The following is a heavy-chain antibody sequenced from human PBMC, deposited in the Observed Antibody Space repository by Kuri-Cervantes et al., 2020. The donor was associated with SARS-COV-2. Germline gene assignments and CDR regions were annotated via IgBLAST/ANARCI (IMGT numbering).Heavy chain of an antibody. J-gene: IGHJ4*02. CDR2: IRYDGSNK. V-gene: IGHV3-30*02. Sequence: GESLKISCAASGFTFSSYGMHWVRQAPGKGLEWVAFIRYDGSNKYYADSVKGRFTISRDNSKNTLYLQMNSLRAEDTAVYYCAKAATYYYGSGSYRNWGQGTLVTVSS. CDR1: GFTFSSYG. CDR3: AKAATYYYGSGSYRN. D-gene: IGHD3-10*01.